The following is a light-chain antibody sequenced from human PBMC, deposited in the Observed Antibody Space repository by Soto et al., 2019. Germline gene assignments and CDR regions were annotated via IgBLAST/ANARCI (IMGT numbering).Light chain of an antibody. J-gene: IGKJ1*01. CDR3: QQCFWHWT. Sequence: EIVLTQSPATLSLSPGERATLSCRASQSVSSYLAWYQQKPGQAPRLLIYDASNRATGIPARFSGSGSGTDFTLTISSLEPEDFAVYYCQQCFWHWTFGQGTKVDIK. CDR1: QSVSSY. V-gene: IGKV3-11*01. CDR2: DAS.